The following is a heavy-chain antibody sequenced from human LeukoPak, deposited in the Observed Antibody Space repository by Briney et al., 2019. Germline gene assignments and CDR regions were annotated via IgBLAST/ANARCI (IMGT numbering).Heavy chain of an antibody. Sequence: ASVKVSCKASGYTFTSYDINWVRQATGQGLEWMGWMNPINGNTGYAQKFQGRVTMTRNTSKSTAYMELSSLRSEGTAVYYCARGSYRFGELFGLLSACYNWRQGTLVTVSS. CDR3: ARGSYRFGELFGLLSACYN. CDR1: GYTFTSYD. CDR2: MNPINGNT. J-gene: IGHJ4*02. D-gene: IGHD3-10*01. V-gene: IGHV1-8*01.